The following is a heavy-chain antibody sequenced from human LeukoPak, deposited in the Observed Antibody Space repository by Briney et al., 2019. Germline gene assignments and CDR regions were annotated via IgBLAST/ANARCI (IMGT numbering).Heavy chain of an antibody. D-gene: IGHD3-10*01. J-gene: IGHJ4*02. CDR1: GYSISSGYY. V-gene: IGHV4-38-2*01. Sequence: PSETLSLTCAVSGYSISSGYYWGWIRQPPGKGLEWIGSIYHSGSTYYNPSLKSRVTISVDTSKNQFSLKLSSVTAADTAVYYCARRVPGVDYFDYWGQGTLVTVSS. CDR3: ARRVPGVDYFDY. CDR2: IYHSGST.